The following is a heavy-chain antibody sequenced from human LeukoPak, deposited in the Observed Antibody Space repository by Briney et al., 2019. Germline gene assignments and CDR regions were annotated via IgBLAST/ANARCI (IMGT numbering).Heavy chain of an antibody. CDR1: GFTFSEYY. V-gene: IGHV3-11*06. J-gene: IGHJ4*02. CDR2: ISSSSSYT. Sequence: PGGSLRLSCAASGFTFSEYYMSWIRQAPGKGLEWVSYISSSSSYTNYADSVKGRFTISRDNAKKSVYLQMNSLGAEDTAVYFCARDGVATGIYFDHWGQGTLVTVSS. CDR3: ARDGVATGIYFDH. D-gene: IGHD2/OR15-2a*01.